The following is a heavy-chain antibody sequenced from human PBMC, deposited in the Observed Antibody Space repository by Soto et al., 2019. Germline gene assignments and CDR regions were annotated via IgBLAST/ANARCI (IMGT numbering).Heavy chain of an antibody. Sequence: PGGSLRLSCAASGFTFSSYGISWIRLSPGKGLEWVSAISGSGGSTYYADSVKGRFTISRDNSKNTLYLQMNSLRAEDTAVYYCAKENGYSSGWFEFDYWGQGTLVTVSS. CDR2: ISGSGGST. J-gene: IGHJ4*02. V-gene: IGHV3-23*01. CDR1: GFTFSSYG. CDR3: AKENGYSSGWFEFDY. D-gene: IGHD6-13*01.